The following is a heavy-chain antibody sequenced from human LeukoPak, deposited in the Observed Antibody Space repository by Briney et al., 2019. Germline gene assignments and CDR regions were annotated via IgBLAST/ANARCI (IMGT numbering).Heavy chain of an antibody. CDR3: VTDLVIKGYFDY. CDR2: IRRKTDGETT. CDR1: GFTFCNVW. D-gene: IGHD2-21*01. Sequence: GESLRLSCAASGFTFCNVWMSWVRQVPGKGLEWVGRIRRKTDGETTDHAAPVKGRFTISRDDSKNTLYLQMNSLKTEDTAVYYCVTDLVIKGYFDYWGQGALVTVSS. V-gene: IGHV3-15*01. J-gene: IGHJ4*02.